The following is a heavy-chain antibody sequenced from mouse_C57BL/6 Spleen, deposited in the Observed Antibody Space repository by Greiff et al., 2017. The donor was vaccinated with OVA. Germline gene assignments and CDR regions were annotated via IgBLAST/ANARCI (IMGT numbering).Heavy chain of an antibody. Sequence: EVQLQQSGPELVKPGASVKISCKASGYTFTDYYMNWVKQSHGKSLEWIGDINPNNGGTSYNQKFKGKATLTVDKSSSTAYMELRSLTSEDSAVYYCARGDYGNPWFAYWGQGTLVTVSA. D-gene: IGHD2-1*01. CDR1: GYTFTDYY. CDR2: INPNNGGT. CDR3: ARGDYGNPWFAY. J-gene: IGHJ3*01. V-gene: IGHV1-26*01.